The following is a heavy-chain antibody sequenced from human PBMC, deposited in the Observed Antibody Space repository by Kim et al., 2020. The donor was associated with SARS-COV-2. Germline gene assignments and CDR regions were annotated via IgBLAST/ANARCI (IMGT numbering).Heavy chain of an antibody. V-gene: IGHV3-15*01. J-gene: IGHJ4*02. CDR3: TTLNYYGSGTYLLGDY. Sequence: GGSLRLSCAASGFIFSNAWMSWVRQAPGKGLEWVGRVKSNIDGGSTAYAAPLKGRFTISRDDSKNMLYLQMNSLKPEDTAVYYCTTLNYYGSGTYLLGDYWGQGALVTVSS. CDR2: VKSNIDGGST. D-gene: IGHD3-10*01. CDR1: GFIFSNAW.